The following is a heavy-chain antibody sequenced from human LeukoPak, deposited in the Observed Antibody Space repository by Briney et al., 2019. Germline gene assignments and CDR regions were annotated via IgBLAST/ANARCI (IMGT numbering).Heavy chain of an antibody. CDR2: ISHSGGT. D-gene: IGHD3-22*01. CDR3: ARVSAYYSDGRGFYSNLPFDS. J-gene: IGHJ4*02. V-gene: IGHV4-38-2*01. CDR1: SYSISSGYY. Sequence: SETLSLTCAVSSYSISSGYYWGWIRQPPGKGPEWIGGISHSGGTVYNPSLKSRVTVSVDTSKNQFSLKLTSVTAADTAVYYCARVSAYYSDGRGFYSNLPFDSWGQGALVTVSS.